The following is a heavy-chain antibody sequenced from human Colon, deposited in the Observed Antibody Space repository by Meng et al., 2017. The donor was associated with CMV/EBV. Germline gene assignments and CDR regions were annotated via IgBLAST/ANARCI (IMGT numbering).Heavy chain of an antibody. CDR2: SFYSGSS. Sequence: SETLSLTCTVSGGSISRSTYYWGWIRQSPGKGLEWLGNSFYSGSSYYNPTLKSRVTLSVDTSKNQCSLQLTSVTAADTAVYYCVRESGDGGRGGVGADVWGQGTTVTVSS. CDR3: VRESGDGGRGGVGADV. V-gene: IGHV4-39*07. CDR1: GGSISRSTYY. J-gene: IGHJ6*02. D-gene: IGHD4-17*01.